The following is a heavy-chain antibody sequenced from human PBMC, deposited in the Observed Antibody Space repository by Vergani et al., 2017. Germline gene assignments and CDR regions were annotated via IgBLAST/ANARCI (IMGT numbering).Heavy chain of an antibody. CDR1: GFTVSSNY. Sequence: EVQLLESGGGLVQPGGSLRLSCAASGFTVSSNYMSWVRQAPGKGLEWVSVIYSGGSTYYADSAKGRFTISRDNSKNTLYLQMNSLRAEDTAVYYCARALTGSSSWYGDWYFDLWGRGTLVTVSS. CDR3: ARALTGSSSWYGDWYFDL. CDR2: IYSGGST. D-gene: IGHD6-13*01. V-gene: IGHV3-53*01. J-gene: IGHJ2*01.